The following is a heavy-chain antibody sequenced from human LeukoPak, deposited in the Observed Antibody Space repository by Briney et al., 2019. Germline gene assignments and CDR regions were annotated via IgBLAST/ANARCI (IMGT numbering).Heavy chain of an antibody. CDR1: GGTFSSYA. CDR2: ISAYNGNT. J-gene: IGHJ4*02. V-gene: IGHV1-18*01. Sequence: ASVKVSCKASGGTFSSYAISWVRQAPGQGLEWMGWISAYNGNTNYAQKLQGRVTMTTDTSTSTAYMELRSLRSDDTAVYYCARGRSGSFSFDDWGQGTLVTVSS. D-gene: IGHD1-26*01. CDR3: ARGRSGSFSFDD.